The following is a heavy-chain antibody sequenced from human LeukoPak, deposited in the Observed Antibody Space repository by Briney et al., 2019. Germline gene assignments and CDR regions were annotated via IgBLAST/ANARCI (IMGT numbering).Heavy chain of an antibody. V-gene: IGHV3-11*04. J-gene: IGHJ3*02. CDR2: MSSSGSSI. Sequence: GGSLRLSCAASGFTFSDYYMSWIRQAPGRGLEWVSSMSSSGSSIYYADSVKGRFTISRDNAKTSLYLQINSLRAEDTAVYYCARDSYWLGGTIGAFDIWGQGTMVTVSS. D-gene: IGHD3-10*01. CDR1: GFTFSDYY. CDR3: ARDSYWLGGTIGAFDI.